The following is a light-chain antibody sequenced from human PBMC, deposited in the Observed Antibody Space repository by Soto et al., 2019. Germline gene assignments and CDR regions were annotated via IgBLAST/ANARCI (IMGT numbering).Light chain of an antibody. V-gene: IGKV3-20*01. Sequence: EIVLTQSPGTLSLSPGERATLSCRASQSVGNNYLAWYQQKPGQAPRFLIYDASSRATGIPDRFSGSGSGTDFTLTISRLEPEDFALYYCQQYGSTPLTFGGRTKVEIK. CDR2: DAS. J-gene: IGKJ4*01. CDR3: QQYGSTPLT. CDR1: QSVGNNY.